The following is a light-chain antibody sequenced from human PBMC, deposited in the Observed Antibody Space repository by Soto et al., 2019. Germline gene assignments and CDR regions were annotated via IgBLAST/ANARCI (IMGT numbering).Light chain of an antibody. V-gene: IGKV1-5*03. J-gene: IGKJ1*01. CDR1: QSISSS. CDR2: KAS. CDR3: QQYNSYWT. Sequence: DIQMTQSPSTLSASLGDRVTITCRASQSISSSLSWYQQKPGKAPKLLIYKASSLESGVPSRFSGSGSGTEFTLTISSLQPDDFATYYCQQYNSYWTFGQGTKVDIK.